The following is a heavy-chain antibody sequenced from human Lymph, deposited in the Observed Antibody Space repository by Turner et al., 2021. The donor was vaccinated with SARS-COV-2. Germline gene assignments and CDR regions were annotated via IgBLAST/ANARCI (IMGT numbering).Heavy chain of an antibody. D-gene: IGHD6-19*01. CDR3: ARGSPQGWYVPGLDY. Sequence: QLQLHESGPGLVKPSETLSLTCTVSGGSISRSTYYWGWIRQPPGKGLEWIGSIYYSGSTYYNPSLRSRLTISVDTSKNQFSLKLSSGTAADTAVDYCARGSPQGWYVPGLDYWGQGTLVTVSS. V-gene: IGHV4-39*01. J-gene: IGHJ4*02. CDR2: IYYSGST. CDR1: GGSISRSTYY.